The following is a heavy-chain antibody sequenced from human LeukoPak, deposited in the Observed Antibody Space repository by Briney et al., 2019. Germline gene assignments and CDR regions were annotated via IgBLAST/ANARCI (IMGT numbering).Heavy chain of an antibody. D-gene: IGHD5-12*01. J-gene: IGHJ4*02. CDR1: GFTFSSYE. CDR2: ISSSGSTI. Sequence: GGSLRLSCAASGFTFSSYEMIWVRQAPGKGLEWVSYISSSGSTIYYADSVKGRFTISRDNAKNSLYLQMDSLRAEDTAVYFCARDRGYGYYYFDYWGQGTLVTVSS. CDR3: ARDRGYGYYYFDY. V-gene: IGHV3-48*03.